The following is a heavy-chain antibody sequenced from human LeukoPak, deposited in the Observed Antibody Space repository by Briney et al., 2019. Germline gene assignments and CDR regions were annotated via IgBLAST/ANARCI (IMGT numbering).Heavy chain of an antibody. J-gene: IGHJ6*02. V-gene: IGHV3-33*08. CDR2: IWYDGSNK. D-gene: IGHD3-9*01. Sequence: PGGSLRLSCAASGLTLSRDAMHWVRQAPGKGLERVAVIWYDGSNKYYADSVKGRFTISRDNSKNTLYLQMNSLRAEDTAVYYCARDRPGEYYDILTGYYINGMDVWGQGTTVTVSS. CDR3: ARDRPGEYYDILTGYYINGMDV. CDR1: GLTLSRDA.